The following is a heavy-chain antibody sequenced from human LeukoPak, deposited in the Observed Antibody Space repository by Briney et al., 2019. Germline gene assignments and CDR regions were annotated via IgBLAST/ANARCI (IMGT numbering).Heavy chain of an antibody. J-gene: IGHJ5*02. CDR3: ARDSGTTGEVKFDP. D-gene: IGHD3-10*01. CDR2: FDPEDGET. CDR1: GYTLTELS. V-gene: IGHV1-24*01. Sequence: ASVKVSCKVSGYTLTELSMYWVRQAPGKGLEWMGGFDPEDGETIYAQNFQGRVTMTEDTSTDTAYMELSSLRSEDTAVYYCARDSGTTGEVKFDPWGQGTLVTVSS.